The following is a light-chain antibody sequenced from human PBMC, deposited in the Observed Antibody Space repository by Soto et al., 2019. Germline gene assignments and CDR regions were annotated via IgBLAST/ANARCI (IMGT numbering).Light chain of an antibody. CDR2: RAS. CDR3: HQYDSSPLT. V-gene: IGKV1-5*03. J-gene: IGKJ4*01. CDR1: QIISSW. Sequence: DIQMTQSPSTLSASVGDSVTITCRASQIISSWLAWYQQKPGKAPKLLIYRASTLESGVPARFSGSGFGTEFTLTISSLQADDFAVYYCHQYDSSPLTFGQGTKVDIK.